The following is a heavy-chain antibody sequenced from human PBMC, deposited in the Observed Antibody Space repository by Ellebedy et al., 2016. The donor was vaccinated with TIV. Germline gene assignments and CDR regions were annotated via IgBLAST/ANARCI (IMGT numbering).Heavy chain of an antibody. J-gene: IGHJ3*02. Sequence: SETLSLTCTVSGGSISSYYWSWIRQPAGKGLEWIGRIYTSGSTNYNPSLKSRVTMSVDTSKNQFSLKLSSVTAADTAVYYCAREAYYGSGLEAFDIWGQGTMVTVSS. CDR2: IYTSGST. CDR3: AREAYYGSGLEAFDI. V-gene: IGHV4-4*07. CDR1: GGSISSYY. D-gene: IGHD3-10*01.